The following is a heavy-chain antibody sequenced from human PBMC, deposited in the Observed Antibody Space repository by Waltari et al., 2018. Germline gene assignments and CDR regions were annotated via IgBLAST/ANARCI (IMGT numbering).Heavy chain of an antibody. CDR2: KWYSGSSK. J-gene: IGHJ6*03. Sequence: QVQLVESGGGVVQPGRSLRLSCAASGFTFSSYGMHWVRQAPGQGLEWVAVKWYSGSSKYYADSVKGRFTISRDNSKNTLYLQMNSLRAEDTAVYYGARGRNYYYYMDVWGKGTTVTVSS. CDR3: ARGRNYYYYMDV. CDR1: GFTFSSYG. V-gene: IGHV3-33*01.